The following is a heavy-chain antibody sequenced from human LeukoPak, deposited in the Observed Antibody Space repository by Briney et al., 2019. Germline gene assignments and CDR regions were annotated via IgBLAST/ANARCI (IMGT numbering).Heavy chain of an antibody. CDR2: ISGNGGST. V-gene: IGHV3-23*01. J-gene: IGHJ4*02. D-gene: IGHD3-22*01. CDR1: GFTFSSYA. Sequence: GGSLRLSCAASGFTFSSYAMSWVRQAPGKGLEWVSAISGNGGSTYYADSVKGRFTISRDNSKNTLYLQMNSLRAEDTAVYYCAKDRQLTYYDSSGCFDYWGQGTLVTVSS. CDR3: AKDRQLTYYDSSGCFDY.